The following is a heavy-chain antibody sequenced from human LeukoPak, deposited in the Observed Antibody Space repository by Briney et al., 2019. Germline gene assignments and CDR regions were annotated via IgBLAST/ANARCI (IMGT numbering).Heavy chain of an antibody. Sequence: ASVKVSCKSSGYTFTGYYMHWVRQAPGQGLEWMGWINPNSGGTNYAQKFQGRVTMTRDTSISTAYMELSRLRSDDTAVYYCARCIGELFGYYYYYMDVWGKGTTVTVSS. CDR3: ARCIGELFGYYYYYMDV. CDR1: GYTFTGYY. V-gene: IGHV1-2*02. J-gene: IGHJ6*03. D-gene: IGHD3-10*01. CDR2: INPNSGGT.